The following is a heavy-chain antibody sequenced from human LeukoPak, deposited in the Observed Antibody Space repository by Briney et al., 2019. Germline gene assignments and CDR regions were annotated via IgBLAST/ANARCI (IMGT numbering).Heavy chain of an antibody. CDR3: ARLGSPVDC. D-gene: IGHD3-10*01. CDR2: ISSNGGST. Sequence: GGSLRLSCAASGFTFSSYAMHWVRQAPGKGLEYVSAISSNGGSTYYANSVKGRFTISRDNSKNTLYLQMGSLRAEDMAVYYCARLGSPVDCWGQGTLVTVSS. J-gene: IGHJ4*02. V-gene: IGHV3-64*01. CDR1: GFTFSSYA.